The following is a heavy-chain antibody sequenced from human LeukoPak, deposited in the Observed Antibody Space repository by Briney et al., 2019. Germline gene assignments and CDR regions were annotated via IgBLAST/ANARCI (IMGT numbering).Heavy chain of an antibody. CDR2: FDPEDGET. D-gene: IGHD1-26*01. V-gene: IGHV1-24*01. Sequence: ASVKVSCKVSGYTLTELSIHWVRQAPGKGLEWMGGFDPEDGETIYAQKFHGRVTMTEDTSTDTAYMEVSSLRSEDTAVYYCATEYRGSYKPYVYWGQGTLVTVSS. CDR1: GYTLTELS. CDR3: ATEYRGSYKPYVY. J-gene: IGHJ4*02.